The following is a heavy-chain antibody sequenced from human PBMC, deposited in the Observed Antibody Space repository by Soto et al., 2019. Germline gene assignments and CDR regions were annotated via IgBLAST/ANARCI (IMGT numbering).Heavy chain of an antibody. CDR1: GGSVSSGSYY. CDR2: IYYSGST. CDR3: ASLLPVAEIPELWDYYYYGMDV. J-gene: IGHJ6*02. Sequence: SETLSLTCTVSGGSVSSGSYYWSWIRQPPGKGLEWIGYIYYSGSTNYNPSLKSRVTISVDTSKNQFSLKLSSVTAADTAVYYCASLLPVAEIPELWDYYYYGMDVWGQGTTVTVSS. D-gene: IGHD6-19*01. V-gene: IGHV4-61*01.